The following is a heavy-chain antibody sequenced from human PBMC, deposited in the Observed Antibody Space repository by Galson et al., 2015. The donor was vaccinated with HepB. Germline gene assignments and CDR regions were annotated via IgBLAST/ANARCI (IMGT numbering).Heavy chain of an antibody. Sequence: CAISGDSVSSNSAAWNWIRQSPSRGLEWLGRTYYRSKWYNDYAVSVKSRITINPDTSKNQFSLQLNSVTPEDTAVYYCAREGPVMADPTNYYYGMDVWGQGTTVTVSS. CDR3: AREGPVMADPTNYYYGMDV. J-gene: IGHJ6*02. CDR2: TYYRSKWYN. V-gene: IGHV6-1*01. D-gene: IGHD2-8*01. CDR1: GDSVSSNSAA.